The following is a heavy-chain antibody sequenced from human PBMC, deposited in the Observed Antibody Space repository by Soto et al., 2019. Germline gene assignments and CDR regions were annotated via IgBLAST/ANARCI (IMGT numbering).Heavy chain of an antibody. Sequence: PSETLSLTCAVSGASISSDSWWSWVRQPPGKGLEWIAEFHHSGDDNYTPSLQSRAIISLDKSRNQFSLKLMSVTAADTAVYYCAELKFGKFGTYWGQGIPVTVSS. CDR2: FHHSGDD. CDR1: GASISSDSW. V-gene: IGHV4-4*02. D-gene: IGHD3-10*01. J-gene: IGHJ4*02. CDR3: AELKFGKFGTY.